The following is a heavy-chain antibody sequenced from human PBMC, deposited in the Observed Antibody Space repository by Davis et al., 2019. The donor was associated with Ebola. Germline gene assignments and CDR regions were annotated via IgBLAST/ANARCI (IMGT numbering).Heavy chain of an antibody. V-gene: IGHV3-48*01. J-gene: IGHJ4*02. CDR1: GFTFSSYS. CDR3: ARSGYSYGYDY. CDR2: ISSSSSTI. D-gene: IGHD5-18*01. Sequence: GGSLRLSCAASGFTFSSYSMNWVRQAPGKGLEWVSYISSSSSTIYYADSVKGRFTISRDNSKNMLYLQMGSLRAEDMAVYYCARSGYSYGYDYWGQGTLVTVSS.